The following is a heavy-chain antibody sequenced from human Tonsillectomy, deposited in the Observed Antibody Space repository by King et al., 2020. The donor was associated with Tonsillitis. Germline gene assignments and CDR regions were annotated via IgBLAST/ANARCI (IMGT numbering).Heavy chain of an antibody. CDR1: GGTFSSYA. J-gene: IGHJ4*02. V-gene: IGHV1-69*09. CDR2: IIPILGMS. Sequence: QLVQSGAEVKKPGSSMKVSCKASGGTFSSYAISWVRQAPGQGLEWMGRIIPILGMSNYAQKFQGSVTITADKSTSTAYIELRSLRSEDTAVYYGAKSWPDQYYFDSWGQGTLVTVSS. CDR3: AKSWPDQYYFDS.